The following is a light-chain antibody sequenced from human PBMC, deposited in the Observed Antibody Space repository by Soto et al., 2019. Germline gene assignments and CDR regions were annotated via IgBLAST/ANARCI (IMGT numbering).Light chain of an antibody. Sequence: DIQMTQSPSSLSASVGDRVTITCRASQSISGWLAWYQQKPGKAPKLLIYEASTLECGVPSRFSGSGSGTEFTLTVNSLHPDDFATYYCQQYNIYPYTFGQGTKLEIK. CDR3: QQYNIYPYT. J-gene: IGKJ2*01. CDR2: EAS. V-gene: IGKV1-5*03. CDR1: QSISGW.